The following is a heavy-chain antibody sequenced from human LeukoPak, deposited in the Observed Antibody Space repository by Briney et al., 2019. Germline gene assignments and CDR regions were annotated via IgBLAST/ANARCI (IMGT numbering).Heavy chain of an antibody. CDR1: GGSISSSGYY. J-gene: IGHJ4*02. V-gene: IGHV4-39*01. Sequence: SETLSLTCTVSGGSISSSGYYWGWIRQPPGKGLEWIGSIYYSGTTFYNPSLKSRVTISVDTSKNQFSLKLRSVTAADTAVYYCATYASSSSEGYFDFWGQGSLVTVSS. CDR3: ATYASSSSEGYFDF. D-gene: IGHD6-6*01. CDR2: IYYSGTT.